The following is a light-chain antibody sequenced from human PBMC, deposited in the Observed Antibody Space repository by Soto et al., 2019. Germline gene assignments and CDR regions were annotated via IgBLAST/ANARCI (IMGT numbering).Light chain of an antibody. V-gene: IGKV3-11*01. Sequence: EIVLTQSPATLSLSPGERATLSCRASQSVSSYLAWYQQKPGQTPRLLIYDASNRVTDIPARFSGSGSGTDFTLTISSLEPEDFAVYYCQQRSNWPVTFGQGTRVEIK. J-gene: IGKJ1*01. CDR1: QSVSSY. CDR3: QQRSNWPVT. CDR2: DAS.